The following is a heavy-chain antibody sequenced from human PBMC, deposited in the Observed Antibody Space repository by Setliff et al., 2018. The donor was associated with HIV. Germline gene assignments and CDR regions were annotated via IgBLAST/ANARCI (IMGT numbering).Heavy chain of an antibody. D-gene: IGHD3-16*01. CDR2: IHYSGST. Sequence: SETLSLTCTVSGGFISSSSYYWGWIRQPPGKGLEWIWSIHYSGSTYYNPSLKRRVTISVDTFKNQFPLKLSSVTAADTAVYYCARVPLGERAFDIWGRGTMVTVSS. CDR1: GGFISSSSYY. V-gene: IGHV4-39*06. CDR3: ARVPLGERAFDI. J-gene: IGHJ3*02.